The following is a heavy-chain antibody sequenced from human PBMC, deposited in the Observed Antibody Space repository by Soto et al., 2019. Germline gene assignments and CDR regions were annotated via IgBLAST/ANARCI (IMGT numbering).Heavy chain of an antibody. J-gene: IGHJ4*02. D-gene: IGHD6-13*01. CDR3: ARGRYSSSWYSKGLDY. Sequence: SETLSLTCAVYGGSFSGYYWSWIRQPPGKGLEWIGEINHSGSTNYNPSLKSRVTISVDTSKNQFSLKLSSVTAADTAVYYCARGRYSSSWYSKGLDYWGQGTLVTVPS. V-gene: IGHV4-34*01. CDR2: INHSGST. CDR1: GGSFSGYY.